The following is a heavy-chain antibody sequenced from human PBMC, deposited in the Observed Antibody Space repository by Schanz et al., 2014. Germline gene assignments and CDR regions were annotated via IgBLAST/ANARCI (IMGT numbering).Heavy chain of an antibody. CDR1: GFTFSSYA. Sequence: EVQLAESGGGLVQPGGSLRLSCVASGFTFSSYAMSWVRQAPGKGLEWVSRIKSDGSSTSYADSVKGRFTISRDNAKNTLYLQMNSLRAEDTAVYYCARIGGSVFDYWAQGTLVTVSS. D-gene: IGHD3-10*01. V-gene: IGHV3-74*02. CDR2: IKSDGSST. CDR3: ARIGGSVFDY. J-gene: IGHJ4*02.